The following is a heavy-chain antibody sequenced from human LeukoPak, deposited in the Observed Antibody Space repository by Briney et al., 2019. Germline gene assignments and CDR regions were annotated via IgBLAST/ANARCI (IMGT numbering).Heavy chain of an antibody. J-gene: IGHJ4*02. V-gene: IGHV3-7*01. CDR3: ARARFLEWLPNFDY. CDR1: EFTFSSYW. D-gene: IGHD3-3*01. Sequence: GGSLRLSCAGSEFTFSSYWMSWVRQAPGKGLEWVANIKQDGSEKYYVDSVKGRFTISRDNAKNSLYLQMNSLRAEDTAVYYCARARFLEWLPNFDYWGQGTLVTVSS. CDR2: IKQDGSEK.